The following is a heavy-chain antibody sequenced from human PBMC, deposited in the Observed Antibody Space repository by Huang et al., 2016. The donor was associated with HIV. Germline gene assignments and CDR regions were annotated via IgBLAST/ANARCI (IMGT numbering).Heavy chain of an antibody. CDR3: ARESSGVSIFGVVDP. Sequence: QVQLVESGGGVVQPGRSLRLSCVASGLTFNRFAMHWVRQVPGKGLEGVAIISHDGSNKYNADSVKGRVSISRDNSKNTVFLQMNNLRPEDTAVYFCARESSGVSIFGVVDPWGQGTLVTVSS. CDR2: ISHDGSNK. V-gene: IGHV3-30-3*01. J-gene: IGHJ5*02. CDR1: GLTFNRFA. D-gene: IGHD3-3*01.